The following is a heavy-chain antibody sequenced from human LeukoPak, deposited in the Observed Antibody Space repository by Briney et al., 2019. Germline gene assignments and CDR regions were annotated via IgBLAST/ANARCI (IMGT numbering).Heavy chain of an antibody. V-gene: IGHV4-31*03. J-gene: IGHJ5*02. D-gene: IGHD2-2*02. Sequence: SETLSLTCTVSGGSISSGGYYWSWIRQHPGKGLEWGVYIYYSGSTYSNPSLKSRVTISVDTSKNQFSLNLSSVTAADTAVYYCARYCSSTNCYKGGFDPWGQGTLVTVSS. CDR3: ARYCSSTNCYKGGFDP. CDR2: IYYSGST. CDR1: GGSISSGGYY.